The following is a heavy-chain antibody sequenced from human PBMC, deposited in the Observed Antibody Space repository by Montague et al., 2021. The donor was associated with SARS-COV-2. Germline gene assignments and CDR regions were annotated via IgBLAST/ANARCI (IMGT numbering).Heavy chain of an antibody. V-gene: IGHV4-59*08. CDR1: GGSISSYY. J-gene: IGHJ5*02. Sequence: SETLSLTCTVSGGSISSYYWSWIRQPPGKGLEWIGYIYYSGSTNYNPSLKSRVTISVDTSKNQFSLTLSSVTAADTAVYYCARLEAGDCSGGSCYSSWFDPWGQGTLGTVSS. CDR2: IYYSGST. D-gene: IGHD2-15*01. CDR3: ARLEAGDCSGGSCYSSWFDP.